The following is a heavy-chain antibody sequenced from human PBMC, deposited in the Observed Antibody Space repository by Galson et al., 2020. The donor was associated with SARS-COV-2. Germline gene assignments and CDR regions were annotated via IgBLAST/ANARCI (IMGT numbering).Heavy chain of an antibody. J-gene: IGHJ5*02. CDR3: ARDGDDILTGYYNPHLNWFDP. Sequence: ASVKVSCKASGYTFTSYGISWVRQAPGQGLEWMGWISAYNGNTNYAQKLQGRVTMTTDTSTSTAYMELRSLRSDDTAVYYCARDGDDILTGYYNPHLNWFDPWGQGTLVTVSS. V-gene: IGHV1-18*04. CDR2: ISAYNGNT. CDR1: GYTFTSYG. D-gene: IGHD3-9*01.